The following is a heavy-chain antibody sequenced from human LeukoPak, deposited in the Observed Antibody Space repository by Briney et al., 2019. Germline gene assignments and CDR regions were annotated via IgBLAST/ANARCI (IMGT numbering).Heavy chain of an antibody. Sequence: GGSLRLSCAASGFTFSSDGMHWVREAPCKGLGWGAVIWYDVSNKYYADSVKGRFTISRENSKNTLYLQMNGLRAEDTAAYYCARMNRGSYYFDYWGQGTLVTVSS. CDR3: ARMNRGSYYFDY. D-gene: IGHD1-26*01. J-gene: IGHJ4*02. CDR2: IWYDVSNK. V-gene: IGHV3-33*01. CDR1: GFTFSSDG.